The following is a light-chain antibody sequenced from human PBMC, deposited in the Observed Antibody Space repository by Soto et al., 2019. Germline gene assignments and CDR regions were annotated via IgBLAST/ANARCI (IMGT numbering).Light chain of an antibody. Sequence: QSVLTQPASVSGSPGQSITISCTGTSSDVGGYNYVSWYQQHPGKAPKLMIYDVSNRPSGVSNRFSGSKSGSTASLTISGLQAEHDADYYFSSYTSSTYVFGTGTKVTVL. CDR1: SSDVGGYNY. CDR3: SSYTSSTYV. J-gene: IGLJ1*01. CDR2: DVS. V-gene: IGLV2-14*01.